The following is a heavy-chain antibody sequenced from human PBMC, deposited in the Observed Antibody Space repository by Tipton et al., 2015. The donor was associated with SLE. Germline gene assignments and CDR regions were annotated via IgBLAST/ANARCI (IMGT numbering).Heavy chain of an antibody. CDR2: IYHSGST. Sequence: TLSLTCAVSGGSISSSNWWSWVRQPPGKGLEWIGEIYHSGSTNYNPSLKSRVTISVDKSKNQFSLKLSSVTAADTAVYYCARVWRQLANYFAYWGQGTLVTVSS. CDR3: ARVWRQLANYFAY. J-gene: IGHJ4*02. CDR1: GGSISSSNW. V-gene: IGHV4-4*02. D-gene: IGHD6-6*01.